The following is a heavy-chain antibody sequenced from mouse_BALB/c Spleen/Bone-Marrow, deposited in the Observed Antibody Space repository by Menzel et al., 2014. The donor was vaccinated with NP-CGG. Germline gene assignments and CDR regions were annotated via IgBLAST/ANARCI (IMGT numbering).Heavy chain of an antibody. CDR1: GYNFSDYI. J-gene: IGHJ4*01. CDR3: ARHEDLDIRRRLGAMDY. CDR2: FYPGSGSI. Sequence: VQLQQSGAELVKPGASVRLSCKASGYNFSDYIIYWVKQRSGQGLEWIGRFYPGSGSIKYNEKFKDKATLTADKSSRTVYIELSRLTSEDSAVYFCARHEDLDIRRRLGAMDYWGQGTSVTVSS. V-gene: IGHV1-62-2*01. D-gene: IGHD2-12*01.